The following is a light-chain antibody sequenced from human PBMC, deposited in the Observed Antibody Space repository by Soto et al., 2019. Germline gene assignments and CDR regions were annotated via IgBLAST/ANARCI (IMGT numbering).Light chain of an antibody. J-gene: IGLJ2*01. CDR2: RND. V-gene: IGLV1-44*01. CDR3: AVWDNSLNGVA. CDR1: TLNPAMNT. Sequence: QSVLTQPPSASGTFGQTVTISCSGGTLNPAMNTVDWYQQLPGTAPKLLMYRNDVRPSGVPDRITGSKSGTSASLAISGLRSEDEADYYCAVWDNSLNGVAFGGGTKLTVL.